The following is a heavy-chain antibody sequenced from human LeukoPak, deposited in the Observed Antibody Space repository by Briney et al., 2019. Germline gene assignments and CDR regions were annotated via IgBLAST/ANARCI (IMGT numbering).Heavy chain of an antibody. J-gene: IGHJ4*02. V-gene: IGHV4-4*02. CDR1: GGSVISSNW. D-gene: IGHD2-2*01. Sequence: SETLSLTCGVSGGSVISSNWWGWVGQPPGKGLEWIGEIYHSGSTNYNPSLKSRVTISVDKSKSQFSLELTSVTAADTALYYCGRGGYCSSTSCYVFDSWGQGTLVTVSS. CDR3: GRGGYCSSTSCYVFDS. CDR2: IYHSGST.